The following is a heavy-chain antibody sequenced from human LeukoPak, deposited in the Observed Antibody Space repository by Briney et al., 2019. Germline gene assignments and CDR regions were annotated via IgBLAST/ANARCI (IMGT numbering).Heavy chain of an antibody. CDR3: AKDLGGITMNP. J-gene: IGHJ5*02. CDR1: GFTFSSYG. Sequence: GGTLRLSCAASGFTFSSYGMSWVRQAPGKGLEWVSAISGSGGSTCYADSVKGRFTISRDNSKNTLYLQMNSLRAEDTAVYYCAKDLGGITMNPWGQGTLVTVSS. V-gene: IGHV3-23*01. D-gene: IGHD3-22*01. CDR2: ISGSGGST.